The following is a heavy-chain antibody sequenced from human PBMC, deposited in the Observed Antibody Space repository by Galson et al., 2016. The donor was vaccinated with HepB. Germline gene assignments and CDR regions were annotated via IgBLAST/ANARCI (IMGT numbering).Heavy chain of an antibody. CDR2: AYYRSRWYH. J-gene: IGHJ6*02. V-gene: IGHV6-1*01. CDR1: GDSVSSDSAA. CDR3: ARDWMYYYGASNGMDV. D-gene: IGHD3-10*01. Sequence: CAISGDSVSSDSAAWTWIRQSPSRGLEWLGRAYYRSRWYHDYAVSVRSRINIAPDPSKNQFSLHLNSVTPEDAAVYYCARDWMYYYGASNGMDVWGQGTTFTVS.